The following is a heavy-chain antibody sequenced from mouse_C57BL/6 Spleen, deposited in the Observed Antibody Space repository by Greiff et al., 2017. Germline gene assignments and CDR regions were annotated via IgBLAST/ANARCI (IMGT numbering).Heavy chain of an antibody. CDR3: ARMTRDSSGYDY. CDR1: GYSFTGYY. V-gene: IGHV1-42*01. D-gene: IGHD3-2*02. J-gene: IGHJ2*01. CDR2: INPSTGGT. Sequence: VQLQQSGPELVKPGASVKISCKASGYSFTGYYMNWVKQSPEKSLEWIGEINPSTGGTTYNQKFKAKATLTVDKSSSTAYMQLKSLTSEDSAVYYCARMTRDSSGYDYWGQGTTLTVSS.